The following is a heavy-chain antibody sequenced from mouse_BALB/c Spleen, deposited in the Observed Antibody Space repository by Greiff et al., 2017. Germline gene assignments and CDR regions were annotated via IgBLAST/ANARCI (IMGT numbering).Heavy chain of an antibody. Sequence: EVKLMESGGGLVQPGGSRKLSCAASGFTFSSFGMHWVRQAPEKGLEWVAYISSGSSTIYYADTVKGRFTISRDNPKNTLFLQMTSLRSEDTAMYYCARVGWDVFDYWGQGTTLTVSS. CDR2: ISSGSSTI. J-gene: IGHJ2*01. CDR1: GFTFSSFG. CDR3: ARVGWDVFDY. V-gene: IGHV5-17*02. D-gene: IGHD4-1*01.